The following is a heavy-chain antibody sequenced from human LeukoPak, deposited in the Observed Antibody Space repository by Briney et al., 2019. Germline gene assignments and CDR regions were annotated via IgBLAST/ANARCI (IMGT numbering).Heavy chain of an antibody. V-gene: IGHV3-30*18. CDR3: AKWVGSYGYYFDY. J-gene: IGHJ4*02. CDR2: KSYDESNK. CDR1: GFTFSSYG. Sequence: GGSLRLSCGACGFTFSSYGMQWVRQAPGKGLEWVAVKSYDESNKYYADSVKGRFTISRDNSTNTLYLQMISLRAEDTAVYYCAKWVGSYGYYFDYWGQGTLVTVSS. D-gene: IGHD5-18*01.